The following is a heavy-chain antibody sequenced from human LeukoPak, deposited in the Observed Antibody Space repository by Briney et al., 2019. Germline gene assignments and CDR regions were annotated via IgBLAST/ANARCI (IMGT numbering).Heavy chain of an antibody. Sequence: PGGSLRLSCTDSGSNFHYYNMHWVRQAPGKGLEWVSYISSSSSTIYYADSVKGRFTISRDNAKNSLYLQMNSLGAEDTAVYYCARGRPADFWGQGTLVTVSS. CDR1: GSNFHYYN. V-gene: IGHV3-48*04. CDR3: ARGRPADF. CDR2: ISSSSSTI. J-gene: IGHJ4*02.